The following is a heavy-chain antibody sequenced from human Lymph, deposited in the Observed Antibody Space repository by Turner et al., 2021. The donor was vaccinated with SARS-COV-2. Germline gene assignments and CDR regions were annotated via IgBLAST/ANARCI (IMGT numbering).Heavy chain of an antibody. Sequence: ELQLLESGGGLVQPGGSLILSCASSGFTFSSYAMRWVRQAPGKGLEWVSSISGSGGSTYYADSVKGRFTISRDNSKNTRYLQMNSLRAEDTAVYYCAKNEMALIVVVFTVFDYWGQGTLVTVSS. J-gene: IGHJ4*02. V-gene: IGHV3-23*01. CDR3: AKNEMALIVVVFTVFDY. D-gene: IGHD3-22*01. CDR2: ISGSGGST. CDR1: GFTFSSYA.